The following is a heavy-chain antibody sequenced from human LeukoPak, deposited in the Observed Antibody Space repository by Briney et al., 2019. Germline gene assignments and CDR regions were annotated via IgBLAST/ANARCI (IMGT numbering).Heavy chain of an antibody. D-gene: IGHD2-2*01. CDR2: MNPNSGNT. J-gene: IGHJ4*02. CDR1: GYTFTSYD. Sequence: ASVKVSCKASGYTFTSYDINWVRQATGQGLEWMGWMNPNSGNTAFAQKFQGRVTLTRSTSTNTAYMELSGLRIEDTAVYYCARGHRVVVPAATYYFDYWGQGTLVTVSS. V-gene: IGHV1-8*01. CDR3: ARGHRVVVPAATYYFDY.